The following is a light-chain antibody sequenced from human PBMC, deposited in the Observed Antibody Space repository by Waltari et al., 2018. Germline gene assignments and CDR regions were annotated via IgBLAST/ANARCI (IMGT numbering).Light chain of an antibody. V-gene: IGKV1-12*01. Sequence: DIQLTQSPSSVSASVGAGVTITCRASRDISTWLAWYQQKPGKTPNLLIYDGYTLQSGVPSRFSGSGSGTVFTLTISSLQPEDFATYYCQQAHSFPITFGQGTRLEIK. J-gene: IGKJ5*01. CDR2: DGY. CDR3: QQAHSFPIT. CDR1: RDISTW.